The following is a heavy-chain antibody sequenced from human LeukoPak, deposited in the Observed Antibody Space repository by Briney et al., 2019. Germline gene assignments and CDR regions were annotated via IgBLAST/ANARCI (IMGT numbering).Heavy chain of an antibody. CDR2: INHSGST. Sequence: SETLSLTCTVSGGSISSYYWSWIRQPPGKGLEWIGEINHSGSTNYNPSLKSRVTISVDTSKNQFSLKLSSVTAADTAVYYCARVPYDFWSGYSVDYWGQGTLVTVSS. V-gene: IGHV4-34*01. CDR1: GGSISSYY. D-gene: IGHD3-3*01. J-gene: IGHJ4*02. CDR3: ARVPYDFWSGYSVDY.